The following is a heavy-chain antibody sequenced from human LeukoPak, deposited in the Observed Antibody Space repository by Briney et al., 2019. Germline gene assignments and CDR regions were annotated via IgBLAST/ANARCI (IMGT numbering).Heavy chain of an antibody. D-gene: IGHD2-2*03. Sequence: GGSLRLSCAASGFTFSSYAMSWVRQAPGKGLEWVSAISGSGGSTYYADSVKGRFTISRDNSKNTLYLQMNSLRAEDTAVYYCAKRLDIVVVSARAYDYWGQGTLVTVSS. V-gene: IGHV3-23*01. CDR3: AKRLDIVVVSARAYDY. CDR2: ISGSGGST. CDR1: GFTFSSYA. J-gene: IGHJ4*02.